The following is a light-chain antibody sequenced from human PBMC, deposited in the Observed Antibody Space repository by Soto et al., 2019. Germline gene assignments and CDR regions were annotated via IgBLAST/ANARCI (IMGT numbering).Light chain of an antibody. CDR1: NSDVGNYNL. J-gene: IGLJ1*01. CDR2: EGS. V-gene: IGLV2-23*01. Sequence: QSVLTQPASVSGSPGQSITISCTGTNSDVGNYNLVSWYQQHPGKAPKLMIYEGSKRLSGVSNRFSGSKSGNTASLTISGLQAEDEADYYCCSYARSSTLVFGTGTQLTVL. CDR3: CSYARSSTLV.